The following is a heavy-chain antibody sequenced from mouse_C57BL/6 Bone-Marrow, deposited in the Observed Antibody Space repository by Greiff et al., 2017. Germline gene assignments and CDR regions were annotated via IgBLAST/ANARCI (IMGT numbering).Heavy chain of an antibody. CDR2: IRLKSDNYAT. Sequence: EVMLVESGGGLVQPGGSMKLSCVASGFTFSNYWMNWVRQSPEKGLEWVSQIRLKSDNYATHYAESVKGMFTISRDYSKCSVYLQMNNLRAEDTGIYYCTALWGAYWGQGTLVTVAA. J-gene: IGHJ3*01. CDR3: TALWGAY. V-gene: IGHV6-3*01. CDR1: GFTFSNYW. D-gene: IGHD1-1*02.